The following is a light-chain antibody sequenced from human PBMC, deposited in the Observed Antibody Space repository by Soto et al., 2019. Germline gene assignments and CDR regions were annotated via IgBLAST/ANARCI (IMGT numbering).Light chain of an antibody. Sequence: QSALTQPASVSGSPGQSIAISCTGTRSDVGAYNYVSWYQQHPGKPPKLMISEVTNRPSGVSDRFSGSKSGNTASLTISGLQAEDEADYYCSSFTSRFTFVFGTGTKLTVL. J-gene: IGLJ1*01. V-gene: IGLV2-14*01. CDR2: EVT. CDR1: RSDVGAYNY. CDR3: SSFTSRFTFV.